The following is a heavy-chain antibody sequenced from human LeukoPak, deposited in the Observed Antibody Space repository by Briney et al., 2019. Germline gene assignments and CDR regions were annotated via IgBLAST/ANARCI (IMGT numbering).Heavy chain of an antibody. CDR1: GYTFTGYY. J-gene: IGHJ6*02. D-gene: IGHD6-6*01. CDR2: INPNSGGT. V-gene: IGHV1-2*02. Sequence: ASVKVSCKASGYTFTGYYMHWVRQAPGQGLEWMGWINPNSGGTNYAQKFQGRVTMTRDTSISTAYMELSRLRSDDTGVYYCARDLFLEYSSPYYYYYYGMDVWGQGTTVTVSS. CDR3: ARDLFLEYSSPYYYYYYGMDV.